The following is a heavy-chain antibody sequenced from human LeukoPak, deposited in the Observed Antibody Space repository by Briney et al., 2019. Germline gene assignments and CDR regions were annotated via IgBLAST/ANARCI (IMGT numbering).Heavy chain of an antibody. CDR3: ARRFSSGWWTFDY. J-gene: IGHJ4*02. CDR1: GGSIGSYY. D-gene: IGHD6-19*01. Sequence: SETLSLTCTVSGGSIGSYYWSWIRQPPGKGLEWIGYIYYSGSTNYNPSLKSRVTISVDTSKNQFSLKLSSVTAADTAVYYCARRFSSGWWTFDYWGQGTLVTVSS. V-gene: IGHV4-59*01. CDR2: IYYSGST.